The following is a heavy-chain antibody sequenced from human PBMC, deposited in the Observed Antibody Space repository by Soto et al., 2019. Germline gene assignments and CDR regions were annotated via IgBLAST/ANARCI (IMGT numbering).Heavy chain of an antibody. CDR1: GFTFTSSA. D-gene: IGHD3-3*01. Sequence: SVKVSCKASGFTFTSSAVQWVRQARGQRLEWIGWIVVGSGNTNYAQKFQERVTITRDMSTSTAYMELSSLRSEDTAVYYCAAKYDFWSDYYTRAFDIWGQGTMVTVSS. V-gene: IGHV1-58*01. CDR3: AAKYDFWSDYYTRAFDI. J-gene: IGHJ3*02. CDR2: IVVGSGNT.